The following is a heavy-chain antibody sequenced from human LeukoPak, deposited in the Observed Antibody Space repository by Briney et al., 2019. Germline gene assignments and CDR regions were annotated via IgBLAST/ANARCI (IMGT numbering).Heavy chain of an antibody. V-gene: IGHV4-59*12. J-gene: IGHJ4*02. CDR2: ISYSGST. CDR3: ARSPGSYYYDSSGYYLFDY. Sequence: SETLSLSCTVSGGSISSYYWNWIRQPPGKGLEWIGYISYSGSTNYNPSLKSRVTISVDTSKNQFSLKLSSVTAADTAVYYCARSPGSYYYDSSGYYLFDYWGQGTLVTVSS. D-gene: IGHD3-22*01. CDR1: GGSISSYY.